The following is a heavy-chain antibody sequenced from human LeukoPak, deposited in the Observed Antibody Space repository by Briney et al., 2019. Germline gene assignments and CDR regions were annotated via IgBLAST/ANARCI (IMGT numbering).Heavy chain of an antibody. CDR2: IRDGGSER. CDR3: AKVPHSWGLFDS. D-gene: IGHD7-27*01. J-gene: IGHJ4*02. V-gene: IGHV3-30*02. Sequence: PGRSLRLSCAASGFTFSSYGLHWVRQAPGKGLEWVAFIRDGGSERYYADFVKGRFTVSRDNSKNTLYLQMDSLRTEDTAVYYCAKVPHSWGLFDSWGQGTLVTVSS. CDR1: GFTFSSYG.